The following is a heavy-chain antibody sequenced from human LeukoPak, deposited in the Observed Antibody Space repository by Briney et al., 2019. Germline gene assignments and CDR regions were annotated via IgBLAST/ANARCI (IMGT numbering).Heavy chain of an antibody. CDR2: ISSSSTYI. Sequence: GSLRLSCAASGFTFSSYSMNWVRQAPGQGLEWVSSISSSSTYIYYADSLKGRFTISRDNAKNSLYLQMNSLRAEDTAVYYCARDGDGYYFDYWGQGTLVTVSS. D-gene: IGHD4-17*01. CDR3: ARDGDGYYFDY. J-gene: IGHJ4*02. V-gene: IGHV3-21*01. CDR1: GFTFSSYS.